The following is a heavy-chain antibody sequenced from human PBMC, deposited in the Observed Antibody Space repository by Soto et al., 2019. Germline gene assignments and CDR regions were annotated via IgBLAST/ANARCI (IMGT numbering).Heavy chain of an antibody. CDR2: IYYSGST. V-gene: IGHV4-39*01. CDR1: GGSISSSSYY. D-gene: IGHD6-13*01. Sequence: SEPLSLTCTVSGGSISSSSYYCGWIRQPPGKGLEWIGSIYYSGSTYYNPSLKSRVTISVDTSKNQFSLKLSSVTAADTAVYYCARHQGITYYGMDVWGQGTTVTVSS. J-gene: IGHJ6*02. CDR3: ARHQGITYYGMDV.